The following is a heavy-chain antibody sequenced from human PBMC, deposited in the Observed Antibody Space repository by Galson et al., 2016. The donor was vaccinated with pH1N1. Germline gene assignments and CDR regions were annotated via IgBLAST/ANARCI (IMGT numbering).Heavy chain of an antibody. D-gene: IGHD6-13*01. CDR3: AREWGIGVAGPLDS. Sequence: SLRLSCAASGFTLSDYYMNWIRETPERGLEWLSSIGSSGNVAYADSVKGRFTISRDNAQNSLLLQMDSLRVDDTALYYCAREWGIGVAGPLDSWGQGALVIVSS. CDR2: IGSSGNV. J-gene: IGHJ4*02. CDR1: GFTLSDYY. V-gene: IGHV3-11*01.